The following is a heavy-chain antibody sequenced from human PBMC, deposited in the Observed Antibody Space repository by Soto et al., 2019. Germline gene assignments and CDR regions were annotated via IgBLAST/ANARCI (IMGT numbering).Heavy chain of an antibody. CDR3: AKNKGSSGYPSDY. V-gene: IGHV3-23*01. J-gene: IGHJ4*02. Sequence: GGSLRLSCAASGFTFSSYAMSWVRQAPGKGLEWVSAISGSGGSTYYADSVKGRFTISRDNSKNALYLQMNSLRAEDTAVYYCAKNKGSSGYPSDYWGQGTLVTVSS. CDR2: ISGSGGST. D-gene: IGHD3-22*01. CDR1: GFTFSSYA.